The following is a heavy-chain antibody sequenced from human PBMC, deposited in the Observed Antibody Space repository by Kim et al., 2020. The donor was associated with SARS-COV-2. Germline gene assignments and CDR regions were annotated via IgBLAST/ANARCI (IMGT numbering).Heavy chain of an antibody. CDR2: MNPNSGNT. CDR3: ARGGPTYTDYGDSDYYYYGMDV. V-gene: IGHV1-8*01. Sequence: ASVKVSCKASGYTFTSYDINWVRQATGQGLEWMGWMNPNSGNTGYAQKFQGRVTMTRNTSISTAYMELSSLRSEDTAVYYCARGGPTYTDYGDSDYYYYGMDVWGQGTTVTVSS. D-gene: IGHD4-17*01. CDR1: GYTFTSYD. J-gene: IGHJ6*02.